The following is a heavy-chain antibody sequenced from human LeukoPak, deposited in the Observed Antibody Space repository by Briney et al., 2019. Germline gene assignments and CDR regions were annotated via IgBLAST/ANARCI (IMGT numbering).Heavy chain of an antibody. CDR2: INDDGRYT. CDR1: GFTFSGYW. J-gene: IGHJ3*02. Sequence: QPGGSLRLSCAASGFTFSGYWMHWVRHVPGKGLVWVSRINDDGRYTVYADSVKGRFTISRDNSKNTLYLQMNSLRAEDTAVYYCARDRYYYDSSGYRNDAFDIWGQGTRVTVSS. V-gene: IGHV3-74*01. D-gene: IGHD3-22*01. CDR3: ARDRYYYDSSGYRNDAFDI.